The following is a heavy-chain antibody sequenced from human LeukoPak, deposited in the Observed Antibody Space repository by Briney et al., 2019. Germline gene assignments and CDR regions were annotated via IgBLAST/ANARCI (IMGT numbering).Heavy chain of an antibody. CDR2: INHSGST. Sequence: SETLSLTCAVYGGSFSDYYWSWIRQPPGKGLEWIGEINHSGSTNYNPSLKSRVTISVDTSKNQFSLKLSSVTAADTAVYYCARLIRRFGVFNWFDPWGQGTLVAVSS. J-gene: IGHJ5*02. CDR1: GGSFSDYY. CDR3: ARLIRRFGVFNWFDP. D-gene: IGHD3-10*01. V-gene: IGHV4-34*01.